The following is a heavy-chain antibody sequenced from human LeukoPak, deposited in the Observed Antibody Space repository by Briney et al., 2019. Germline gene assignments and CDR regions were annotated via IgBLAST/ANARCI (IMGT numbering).Heavy chain of an antibody. Sequence: SQTLSLTCTVSGGSISSGDYYWSWIRQPPGKGLEWIGYIYYSGSTYYNPSLKRRVTISVDTSKNQFSLKLSSVTAADTAVYYCARVRVRWLCPDYWGQGTLVTVSS. D-gene: IGHD3-22*01. CDR1: GGSISSGDYY. V-gene: IGHV4-30-4*01. CDR3: ARVRVRWLCPDY. J-gene: IGHJ4*02. CDR2: IYYSGST.